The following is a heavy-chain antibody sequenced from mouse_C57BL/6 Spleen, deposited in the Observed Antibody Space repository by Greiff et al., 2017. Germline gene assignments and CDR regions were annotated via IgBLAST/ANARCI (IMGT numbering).Heavy chain of an antibody. Sequence: QVQLQQPGAELVKPGASVKLSCKASGYTFTSYWMHWVKQRPGQGLEWIGMIYPNSGSTNYNAKFKSKATLTVDKYSSTAYMQLSCLTSDDSAVXYCAIGDGDDGFAYWGQGTLVTVSA. CDR1: GYTFTSYW. CDR3: AIGDGDDGFAY. CDR2: IYPNSGST. D-gene: IGHD2-2*01. V-gene: IGHV1-64*01. J-gene: IGHJ3*01.